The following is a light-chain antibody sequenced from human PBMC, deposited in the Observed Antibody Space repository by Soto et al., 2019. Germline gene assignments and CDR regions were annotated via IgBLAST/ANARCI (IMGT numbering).Light chain of an antibody. CDR1: SSNIGANYD. Sequence: QSVLTQPPSVSGAPGQRVTIFCTGSSSNIGANYDVHWYQQRPGTAPKLLIFGNSNRPSGVPDRFSGSKSGTSASLAITGLQAEDEGDYYCQSYDSTLSARYVFGTGTKLTVL. CDR3: QSYDSTLSARYV. J-gene: IGLJ1*01. CDR2: GNS. V-gene: IGLV1-40*01.